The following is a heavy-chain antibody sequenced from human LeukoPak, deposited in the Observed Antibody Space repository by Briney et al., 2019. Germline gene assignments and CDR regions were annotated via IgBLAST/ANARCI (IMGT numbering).Heavy chain of an antibody. J-gene: IGHJ4*02. CDR2: ISSSSSYI. CDR1: GFTFSSYS. D-gene: IGHD2-2*01. Sequence: GGSLRLSCAASGFTFSSYSMNWVRQAPGKGLEWVSSISSSSSYIYYADSVKGRFTISRDNAKNSLYLQMNSLRAEDTAVYYCAREGPFWAPAANKRFDYWGQGTLVTVSS. V-gene: IGHV3-21*01. CDR3: AREGPFWAPAANKRFDY.